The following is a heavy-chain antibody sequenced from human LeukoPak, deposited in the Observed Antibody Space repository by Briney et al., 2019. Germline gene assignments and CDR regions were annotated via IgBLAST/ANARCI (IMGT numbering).Heavy chain of an antibody. V-gene: IGHV3-21*01. CDR1: GFTFSSYS. Sequence: GGSLRLSCAASGFTFSSYSMNWVRQAPGKGLEWVSSISSSSSYIYYADSVKGRFTISRDNAKNSLYLQMNSLRAEDTAVYYCARATNLSGSCYFALDIWGQGTMVTVSS. D-gene: IGHD1-26*01. J-gene: IGHJ3*02. CDR3: ARATNLSGSCYFALDI. CDR2: ISSSSSYI.